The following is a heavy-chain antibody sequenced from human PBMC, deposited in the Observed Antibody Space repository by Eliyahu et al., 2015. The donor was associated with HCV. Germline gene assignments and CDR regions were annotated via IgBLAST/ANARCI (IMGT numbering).Heavy chain of an antibody. CDR2: ISWNSGSI. CDR1: DYV. J-gene: IGHJ6*02. V-gene: IGHV3-9*01. D-gene: IGHD6-6*01. Sequence: DYVMHWVRQAPGKGLEWVSGISWNSGSIGYADSVKGRFTISRDNARNSLYLQMNSLRPEDTALYYCVKESGSRSSQNNNYGMDVWGQGTTVTVSS. CDR3: VKESGSRSSQNNNYGMDV.